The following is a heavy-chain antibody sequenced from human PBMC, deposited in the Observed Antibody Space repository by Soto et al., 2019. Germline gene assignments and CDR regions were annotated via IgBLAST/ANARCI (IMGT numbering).Heavy chain of an antibody. J-gene: IGHJ5*02. D-gene: IGHD2-2*01. V-gene: IGHV3-30*03. Sequence: PGGSLRLSCAASGFTFSSYCMHWVRQAPGKGLEWVAVISYDGSNKYYADSVKSRVTISVDTSKNQFSLKLSSVTAADTAVYYCASRYCSSTSCPFSWGQGTLVTVSS. CDR2: ISYDGSNK. CDR1: GFTFSSYC. CDR3: ASRYCSSTSCPFS.